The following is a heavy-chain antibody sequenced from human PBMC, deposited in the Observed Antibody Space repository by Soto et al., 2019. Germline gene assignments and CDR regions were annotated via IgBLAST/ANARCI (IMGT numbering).Heavy chain of an antibody. CDR2: MYHSGST. Sequence: SETLSLTCAVSGGSISSGGYSWSWIRQPPGKGLERIGYMYHSGSTYYNPSLKSRVTISVDTSKNQFSLKLSSVTAADTAVYYCACIFSGGYGYGFYYYGMDVWGQGTTVTVSS. CDR1: GGSISSGGYS. CDR3: ACIFSGGYGYGFYYYGMDV. V-gene: IGHV4-30-2*01. D-gene: IGHD5-18*01. J-gene: IGHJ6*02.